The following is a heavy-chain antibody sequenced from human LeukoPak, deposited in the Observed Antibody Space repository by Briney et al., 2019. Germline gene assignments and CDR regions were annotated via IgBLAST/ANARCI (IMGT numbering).Heavy chain of an antibody. J-gene: IGHJ5*02. CDR1: GYTFTGYY. CDR3: ARVGYQRPMVTTTHWFDP. Sequence: ASVKVSCKASGYTFTGYYMHWVRQAPGQGLEWMGWINPNSGGTNYAQKFQGRVTMTRDTSISTAYMELSRLRSDDTAVYYCARVGYQRPMVTTTHWFDPWGQGTLVTVSS. CDR2: INPNSGGT. V-gene: IGHV1-2*02. D-gene: IGHD4-17*01.